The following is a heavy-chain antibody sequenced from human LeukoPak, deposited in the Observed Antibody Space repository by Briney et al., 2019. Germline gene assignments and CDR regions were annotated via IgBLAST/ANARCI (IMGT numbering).Heavy chain of an antibody. Sequence: VASVKVSCKASGYTFISSGMSWVRQAPGQGLEWMGWISPYNGNTNYAQNFQGRVTMTTDTSTSTAYMELKSLTSDDTAVYYCARDRGYGIDSFDPWGQGTLVTVSS. J-gene: IGHJ5*02. V-gene: IGHV1-18*01. CDR3: ARDRGYGIDSFDP. CDR1: GYTFISSG. CDR2: ISPYNGNT. D-gene: IGHD5-18*01.